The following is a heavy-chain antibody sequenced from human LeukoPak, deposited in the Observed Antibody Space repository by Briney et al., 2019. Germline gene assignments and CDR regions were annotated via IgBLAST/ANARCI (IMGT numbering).Heavy chain of an antibody. D-gene: IGHD7-27*01. V-gene: IGHV1-2*02. CDR1: AYSFTDHY. Sequence: ASVKVSYSASAYSFTDHYLHRLRQAPGQGLEWMGWIHPNSGDTNYAQRFQGRVSLTRDTSISTAYMELSSLRSDDTAVYYCARDHNWGSDYWGQGTLVSVSS. CDR2: IHPNSGDT. J-gene: IGHJ4*02. CDR3: ARDHNWGSDY.